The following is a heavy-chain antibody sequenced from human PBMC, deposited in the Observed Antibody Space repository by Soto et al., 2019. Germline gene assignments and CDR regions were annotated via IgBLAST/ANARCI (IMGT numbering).Heavy chain of an antibody. J-gene: IGHJ4*02. Sequence: QVQLQQWGAGLLKPSETLSPTCAVYGGSFSGYYWSWIRQPPGKGLEWIGEINHSGSTNYNPSLKSRVTISVDTSKNQFSLKLSSVTAADTAVYYCAIIAAAGVDYWGQGTLVTVSS. CDR3: AIIAAAGVDY. D-gene: IGHD6-13*01. CDR1: GGSFSGYY. CDR2: INHSGST. V-gene: IGHV4-34*01.